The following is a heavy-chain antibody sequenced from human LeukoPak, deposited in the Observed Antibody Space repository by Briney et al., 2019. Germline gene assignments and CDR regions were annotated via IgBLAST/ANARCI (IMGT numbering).Heavy chain of an antibody. CDR1: GFPFSSYW. D-gene: IGHD1-1*01. V-gene: IGHV3-7*01. CDR2: IKQDGSDK. J-gene: IGHJ4*02. Sequence: GGSLRLSCAASGFPFSSYWMSWVRQAPGKGLEWVANIKQDGSDKYYVDSVKGRFTISRDSAKNSLYLQLNSLRADDTAVYYCARLTGTTGFDYWGQGTLVSVSS. CDR3: ARLTGTTGFDY.